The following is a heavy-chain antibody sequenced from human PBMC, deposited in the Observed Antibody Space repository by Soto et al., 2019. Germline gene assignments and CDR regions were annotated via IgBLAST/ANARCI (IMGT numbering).Heavy chain of an antibody. J-gene: IGHJ4*02. Sequence: EVQLLESGGGLVQPGRSLRLSCAASGFTFSNYAMRWVRQAPGQGLDWVSAISGSGGTTYYADSVKGRFTISRDNSKNTLCLQMNSLIAEDAAVYYCAKFFVETGSNSGWPWSFHYWGQGTLVTVSS. V-gene: IGHV3-23*01. CDR3: AKFFVETGSNSGWPWSFHY. CDR2: ISGSGGTT. CDR1: GFTFSNYA. D-gene: IGHD6-25*01.